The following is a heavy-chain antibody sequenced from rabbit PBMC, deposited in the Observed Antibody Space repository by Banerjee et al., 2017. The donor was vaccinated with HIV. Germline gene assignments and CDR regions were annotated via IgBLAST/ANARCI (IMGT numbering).Heavy chain of an antibody. D-gene: IGHD4-1*01. Sequence: QEQLEESGGDLVKPEGSLTLTCTASGFSFSSSYWICWVRQAPGKGLEWIACIYAGSSGYTYYASWAKGRFTISKTSWTTVTLQMTSLTAADTASYFCARDLAGVIGWNFNLWGPGTLVTVS. CDR1: GFSFSSSYW. CDR2: IYAGSSGYT. V-gene: IGHV1S45*01. J-gene: IGHJ4*01. CDR3: ARDLAGVIGWNFNL.